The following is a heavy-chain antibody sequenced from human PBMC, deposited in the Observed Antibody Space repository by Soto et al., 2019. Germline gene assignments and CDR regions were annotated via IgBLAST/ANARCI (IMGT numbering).Heavy chain of an antibody. D-gene: IGHD3-22*01. Sequence: PGGSLRLSCTASGFTFGDYAMSCFRQAPGKGLEWVGFIRSKAYGGTTEYAASVKGRFTISRDDSKSIAYLQMNSLKTEDTAVYYCTRDPSITMIVVVSGNWFDPWGQGTLVTVSS. CDR3: TRDPSITMIVVVSGNWFDP. V-gene: IGHV3-49*03. CDR2: IRSKAYGGTT. CDR1: GFTFGDYA. J-gene: IGHJ5*02.